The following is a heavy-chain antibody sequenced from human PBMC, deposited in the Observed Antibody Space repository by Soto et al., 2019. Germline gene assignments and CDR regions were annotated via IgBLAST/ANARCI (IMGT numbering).Heavy chain of an antibody. CDR2: VYYSGST. CDR1: GASISSGNYY. V-gene: IGHV4-31*03. J-gene: IGHJ5*02. D-gene: IGHD2-15*01. CDR3: ARDRAGGEGHWFDP. Sequence: QVQLQESGPGLVKPSQTLSLTCSVSGASISSGNYYWTWIRQHPAKGLEWIGYVYYSGSTYYNPSLKSRLTISVDTSKNQFPLKLNSVTAADTAVYYCARDRAGGEGHWFDPWGQGTLVTVSS.